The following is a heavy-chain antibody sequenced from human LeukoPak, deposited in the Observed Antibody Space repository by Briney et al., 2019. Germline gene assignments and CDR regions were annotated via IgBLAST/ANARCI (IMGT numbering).Heavy chain of an antibody. CDR2: ISAYNGNT. D-gene: IGHD3-10*01. CDR3: ARGGVLLWFGELLLDY. Sequence: ASVTVSCKASGYTFTSYGISWVRQAPGQGLEWMGWISAYNGNTNYAQKLQGRVTMTTDTSTSTAYMELRSLRSDDTAVYYCARGGVLLWFGELLLDYWGQGTLVTVSS. CDR1: GYTFTSYG. V-gene: IGHV1-18*01. J-gene: IGHJ4*02.